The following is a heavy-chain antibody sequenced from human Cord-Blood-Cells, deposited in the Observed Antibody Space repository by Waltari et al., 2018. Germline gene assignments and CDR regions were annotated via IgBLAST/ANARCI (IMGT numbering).Heavy chain of an antibody. CDR3: AREGDSSSWFDY. V-gene: IGHV4-4*07. J-gene: IGHJ4*02. CDR2: IYTSGST. CDR1: GGSIISHY. Sequence: QVQLQESGPGLVTPSETLSPTCTVSGGSIISHYWSWIRQPAGKGLEWFGRIYTSGSTNYNPSLKSRVTMSVDPSKNQFSLKLSSVTAADTAVYYCAREGDSSSWFDYWGQGTLVTVSS. D-gene: IGHD6-13*01.